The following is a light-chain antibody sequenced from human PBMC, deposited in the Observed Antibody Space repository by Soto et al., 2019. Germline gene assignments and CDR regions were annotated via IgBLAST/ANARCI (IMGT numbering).Light chain of an antibody. CDR2: DVS. J-gene: IGLJ1*01. V-gene: IGLV2-14*03. Sequence: QSVLAQPASVSGSPGQSLAFSCTGTSSDVGSYNSVSWYQQYPGKAPTLMIHDVSNRPSGVSDRFSGSKSGNTASLTISGLQAEDEADYYCSSFTSSSSYVFGSGTKLTVL. CDR3: SSFTSSSSYV. CDR1: SSDVGSYNS.